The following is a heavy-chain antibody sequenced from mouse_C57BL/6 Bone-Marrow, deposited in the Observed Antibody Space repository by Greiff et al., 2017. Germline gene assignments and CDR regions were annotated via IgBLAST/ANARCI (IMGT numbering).Heavy chain of an antibody. CDR2: ISDGGSYT. CDR3: ARDNYWYFDV. CDR1: GFTFSSYA. V-gene: IGHV5-4*01. Sequence: DVMLVESGGGLMKPGGSLKLSCAASGFTFSSYAMSWVRQTPEKRLEWVATISDGGSYTYYPDNVKGRFTISRDNAKNNLYLQMSHLKSEDTAMYYCARDNYWYFDVWGTGTTVTVSS. J-gene: IGHJ1*03.